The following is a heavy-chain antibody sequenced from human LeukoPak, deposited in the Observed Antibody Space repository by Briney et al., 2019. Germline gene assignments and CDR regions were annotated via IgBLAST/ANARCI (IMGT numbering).Heavy chain of an antibody. CDR1: GFTFSNYA. CDR3: AKDARRDGYSYDY. Sequence: GGSLRLSCAASGFTFSNYAMNWVRQAPGKGLEWVSGISASGSTTNYADSVKGRFTISRDNSNNTLYLQMNSLRAEDTAVYYCAKDARRDGYSYDYWGQGTLVTVSS. J-gene: IGHJ4*02. V-gene: IGHV3-23*01. CDR2: ISASGSTT. D-gene: IGHD5-24*01.